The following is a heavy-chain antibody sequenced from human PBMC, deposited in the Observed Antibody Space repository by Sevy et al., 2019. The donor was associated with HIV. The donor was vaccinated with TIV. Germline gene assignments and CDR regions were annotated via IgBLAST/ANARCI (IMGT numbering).Heavy chain of an antibody. Sequence: GGYLRLSCAASGFTFSSYGMHWVRQAPGKGLEWVAVISYDGSNKYYADSVKGRFTISRDNSKNTLYLQMNSLRAEDTAVYYCAKQYGSGSPFDYWGQGTLVTVSS. D-gene: IGHD3-10*01. V-gene: IGHV3-30*18. CDR2: ISYDGSNK. J-gene: IGHJ4*02. CDR1: GFTFSSYG. CDR3: AKQYGSGSPFDY.